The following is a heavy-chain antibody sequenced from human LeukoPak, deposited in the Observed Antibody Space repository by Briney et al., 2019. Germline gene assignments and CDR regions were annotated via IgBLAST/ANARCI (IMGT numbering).Heavy chain of an antibody. J-gene: IGHJ3*02. Sequence: PGGSLRLSCAASGFTVSSNYMSWVRQAPGKGLEWVSVIYSGGSTYYADSVKGRFTTSRDNSKNTLSLQMNSLRAEDTAVYYCARSHYYDSRGYYSNAFNIWGQGTMVTVSS. D-gene: IGHD3-22*01. V-gene: IGHV3-53*01. CDR2: IYSGGST. CDR3: ARSHYYDSRGYYSNAFNI. CDR1: GFTVSSNY.